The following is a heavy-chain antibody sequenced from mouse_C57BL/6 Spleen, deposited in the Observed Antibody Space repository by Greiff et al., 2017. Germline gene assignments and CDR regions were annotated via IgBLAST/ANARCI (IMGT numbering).Heavy chain of an antibody. D-gene: IGHD2-4*01. CDR1: GYTFTSYW. CDR3: ARAKITTDGYFDV. J-gene: IGHJ1*03. V-gene: IGHV1-7*01. CDR2: INPSSGYT. Sequence: VQLQQSGAELAKPGASVKLSCKASGYTFTSYWMHWVQQRPGQGPEWIGYINPSSGYTKYNQKFKDKATLTADKSSSTAYMQLSSLTYEDSAVYYCARAKITTDGYFDVWGTGTTVTVSS.